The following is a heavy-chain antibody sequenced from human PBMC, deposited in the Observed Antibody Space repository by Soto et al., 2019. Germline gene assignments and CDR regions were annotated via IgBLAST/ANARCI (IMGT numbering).Heavy chain of an antibody. V-gene: IGHV1-69*05. CDR2: IIPSFGST. D-gene: IGHD2-2*01. CDR1: GGTFSSYA. Sequence: SVKVSCKASGGTFSSYAISWVRQAPGQGLEWMGGIIPSFGSTSYAQKFQGRVTITRDTSTSTVYMELSSLRSEDTAVYYCARENVVVPAARFSRWFDPWGQGTLVTVSS. CDR3: ARENVVVPAARFSRWFDP. J-gene: IGHJ5*02.